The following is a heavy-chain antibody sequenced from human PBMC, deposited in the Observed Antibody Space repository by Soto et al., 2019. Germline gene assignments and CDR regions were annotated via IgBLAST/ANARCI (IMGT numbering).Heavy chain of an antibody. CDR2: INPDSGST. CDR3: ARGRGGVAGLRGPYFAMDV. J-gene: IGHJ6*02. Sequence: QVQLVQSGAEVKKPGASVKVSCKASEYTFTGYYLEWVRQAPGQGLEWMGWINPDSGSTKYAHKCQGRVTMTRDTPISTAYMELSRLSPDDTATYYCARGRGGVAGLRGPYFAMDVWGQGTTVTVSS. CDR1: EYTFTGYY. D-gene: IGHD6-19*01. V-gene: IGHV1-2*07.